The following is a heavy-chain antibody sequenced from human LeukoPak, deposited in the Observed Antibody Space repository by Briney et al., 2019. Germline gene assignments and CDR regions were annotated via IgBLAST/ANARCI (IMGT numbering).Heavy chain of an antibody. CDR2: ISSSSSYI. Sequence: GGSLRLSCAASGFTFDDYGMSWVRQAPGKGLEWVSSISSSSSYIYYADSVKGRFTISRDNAKNSLYLQMNSLRAEDTAVHYCAREYSGYDPYYYYYYMDVWGKGTTVTVSS. CDR1: GFTFDDYG. D-gene: IGHD5-12*01. V-gene: IGHV3-21*01. CDR3: AREYSGYDPYYYYYYMDV. J-gene: IGHJ6*03.